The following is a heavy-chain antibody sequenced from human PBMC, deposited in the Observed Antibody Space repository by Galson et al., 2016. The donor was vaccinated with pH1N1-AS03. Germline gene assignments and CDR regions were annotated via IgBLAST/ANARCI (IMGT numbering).Heavy chain of an antibody. CDR2: ISHSGIT. V-gene: IGHV4-34*01. J-gene: IGHJ4*02. D-gene: IGHD6-13*01. CDR1: GGSLTDYQ. Sequence: ETLSLTCTVSGGSLTDYQWSWIRQSPGKGLEWIGEISHSGITDYNPSLKSRVSISVDTSKDQFSLSLSSMTAADAAVYYCARGNPFLGSSWYEDSWGQGTLVIVSS. CDR3: ARGNPFLGSSWYEDS.